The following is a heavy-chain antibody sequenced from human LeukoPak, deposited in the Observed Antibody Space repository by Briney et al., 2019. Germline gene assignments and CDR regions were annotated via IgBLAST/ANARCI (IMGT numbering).Heavy chain of an antibody. D-gene: IGHD4-17*01. V-gene: IGHV3-7*01. J-gene: IGHJ6*03. CDR3: ARDPYNGYYGDDYYYYMDV. CDR2: IKQDGSEK. CDR1: GFTFSNYW. Sequence: GGSLRLSCVASGFTFSNYWMSWVRQAPGKGLEWVANIKQDGSEKYYVDSVKGRFTISRDNAKNSLYLQMNSLRAEDTAVYYCARDPYNGYYGDDYYYYMDVWGKGTTVTISS.